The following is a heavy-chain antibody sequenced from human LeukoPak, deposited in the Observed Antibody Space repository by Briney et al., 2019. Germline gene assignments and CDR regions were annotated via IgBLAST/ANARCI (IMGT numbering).Heavy chain of an antibody. J-gene: IGHJ4*02. V-gene: IGHV3-23*01. CDR2: ISGSGGTT. CDR1: GFTFSSYA. D-gene: IGHD6-19*01. Sequence: GGSLRLSCAASGFTFSSYAMSWVRQAPGKGLEWVSAISGSGGTTYYADSVKGRFTISRANSKNTLYLQMNSLRAEDTAVYYCAKPPSSGSGWMTFDYWGQGTLVTVSS. CDR3: AKPPSSGSGWMTFDY.